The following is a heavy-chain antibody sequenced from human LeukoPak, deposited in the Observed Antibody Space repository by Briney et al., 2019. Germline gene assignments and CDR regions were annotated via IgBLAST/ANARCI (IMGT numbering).Heavy chain of an antibody. CDR1: GGSISSTYY. D-gene: IGHD3-10*01. J-gene: IGHJ4*02. CDR3: ARGSQTPDAGY. V-gene: IGHV4-61*05. CDR2: VSFSGST. Sequence: SETLSLTCAVSGGSISSTYYWGWIRQPPGKGLEWIGYVSFSGSTDYNPSLKSRLTISIDKSKSQFSLKLSSVTAADTAIYYCARGSQTPDAGYWGPGTLVTVSP.